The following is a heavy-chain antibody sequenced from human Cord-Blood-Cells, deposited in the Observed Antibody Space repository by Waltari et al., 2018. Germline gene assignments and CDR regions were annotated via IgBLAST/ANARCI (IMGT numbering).Heavy chain of an antibody. CDR2: INHSGST. CDR1: GGSFRGSY. V-gene: IGHV4-34*01. CDR3: ARGCSGGSCYSAFDI. Sequence: QVQLQQWGAGLLKPSETLSLTCAVYGGSFRGSYWSWIRQPPGKGLEWIGEINHSGSTNYNPSLKSRVTISVDTSKNQFSLKLSSVTAADTAVYYCARGCSGGSCYSAFDIWGQGTMVTVSS. D-gene: IGHD2-15*01. J-gene: IGHJ3*02.